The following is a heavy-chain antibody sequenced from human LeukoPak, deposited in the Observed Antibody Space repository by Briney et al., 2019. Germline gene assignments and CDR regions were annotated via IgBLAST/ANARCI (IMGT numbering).Heavy chain of an antibody. CDR1: GFTFSGPA. CDR3: TRRYSSSSYNWFDP. J-gene: IGHJ5*02. CDR2: IRSKANSYAT. Sequence: GGSLRLSCAASGFTFSGPAMHWVRQASGKGLEWVGRIRSKANSYATAYAASVKGRFTISRDDSKNTAYLQMNSLKTEDTAVYYCTRRYSSSSYNWFDPWGQGTLVTVSS. V-gene: IGHV3-73*01. D-gene: IGHD6-13*01.